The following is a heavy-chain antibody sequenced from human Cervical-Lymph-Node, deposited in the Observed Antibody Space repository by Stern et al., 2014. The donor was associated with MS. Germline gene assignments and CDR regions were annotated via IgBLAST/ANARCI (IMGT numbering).Heavy chain of an antibody. CDR2: IRSKAYGGTT. CDR1: GFRFGDYA. D-gene: IGHD6-6*01. Sequence: DVQLVESGGGLVQPGQPLRLSCTGSGFRFGDYAMSWVRQAPGKGLEWVGLIRSKAYGGTTEDAASVKGRFSFSRDDSKNITYLEMSSLKTEDTAVYFCTRVSSLVARPSADWGQGILVTVSS. V-gene: IGHV3-49*04. J-gene: IGHJ4*02. CDR3: TRVSSLVARPSAD.